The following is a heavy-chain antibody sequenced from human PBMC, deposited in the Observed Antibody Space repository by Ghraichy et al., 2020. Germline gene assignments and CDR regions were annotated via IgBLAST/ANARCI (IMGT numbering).Heavy chain of an antibody. V-gene: IGHV3-9*01. Sequence: GGSLRLSCAASGFTFDDYAMHWVRQAPGKGLEWVSGISWNSGSIGYADSVKGRFTISGDNAKNSLYLQMNSLRAEDTALYYCASGWYQSFDYWGQGTLVTVSS. D-gene: IGHD6-19*01. CDR3: ASGWYQSFDY. CDR1: GFTFDDYA. J-gene: IGHJ4*02. CDR2: ISWNSGSI.